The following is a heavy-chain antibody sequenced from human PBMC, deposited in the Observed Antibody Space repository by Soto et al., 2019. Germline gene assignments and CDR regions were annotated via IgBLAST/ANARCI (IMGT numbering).Heavy chain of an antibody. J-gene: IGHJ5*02. CDR2: IYHSGST. CDR1: GGSFSSSNL. V-gene: IGHV4-4*01. D-gene: IGHD6-19*01. CDR3: ARDFSDRSAWYNWFDP. Sequence: TLALTCALSGGSFSSSNLLSRVRQPPGKGLEWIGEIYHSGSTNYNPYLQSRVPISVDKYNNLFSLKLSYVTAAEKAVYCSARDFSDRSAWYNWFDPWGQGTLVSVSS.